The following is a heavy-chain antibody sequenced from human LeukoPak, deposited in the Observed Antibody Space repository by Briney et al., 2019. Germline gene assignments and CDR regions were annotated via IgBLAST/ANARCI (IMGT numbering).Heavy chain of an antibody. CDR1: GTSISSLY. J-gene: IGHJ5*02. D-gene: IGHD3-3*01. CDR2: IYYTGST. V-gene: IGHV4-59*08. Sequence: PSETLSLTCSVSGTSISSLYWSWIRQPPGKGLEWIGYIYYTGSTNYNPSLKSPVTIFVDTSKNQFSLRLSSVTAADTAVYYCARVKYYDFWSGNNWFDPWGQGTLVTVSS. CDR3: ARVKYYDFWSGNNWFDP.